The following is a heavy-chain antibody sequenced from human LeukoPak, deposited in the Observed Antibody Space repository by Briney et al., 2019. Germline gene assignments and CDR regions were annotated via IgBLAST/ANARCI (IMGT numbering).Heavy chain of an antibody. V-gene: IGHV3-20*04. CDR1: GFTFDYYG. CDR3: ARCSRSSTDCYSAFDI. D-gene: IGHD2-2*02. J-gene: IGHJ3*02. Sequence: GSLRLSCEASGFTFDYYGMSWVRQSTGKGLEWVSAITNWNGGSTGYADSVRGRFTISRDNAKNSLYLQMNSLRAEDTALYYCARCSRSSTDCYSAFDIWGQGTMVTVSS. CDR2: ITNWNGGST.